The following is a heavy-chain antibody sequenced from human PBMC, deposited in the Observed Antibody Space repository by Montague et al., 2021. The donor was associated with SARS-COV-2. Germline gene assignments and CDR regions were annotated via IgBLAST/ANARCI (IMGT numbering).Heavy chain of an antibody. V-gene: IGHV2-70*01. CDR1: GFSLSTSGMC. J-gene: IGHJ6*02. CDR2: IDWDDDK. D-gene: IGHD3-9*01. CDR3: ARIRYDILTGYYYGMDV. Sequence: PALAKPTKTLTLTCTFSGFSLSTSGMCVSWIRQPPGKALEWLALIDWDDDKYYSTSLKTRLTISKDTSKNQVVLTITNMDPVDTATYYCARIRYDILTGYYYGMDVWGQGTTVTVSS.